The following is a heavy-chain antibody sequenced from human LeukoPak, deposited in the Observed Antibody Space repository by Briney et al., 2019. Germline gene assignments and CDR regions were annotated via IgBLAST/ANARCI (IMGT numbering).Heavy chain of an antibody. V-gene: IGHV4-4*02. CDR1: GDSINSLDL. J-gene: IGHJ4*02. Sequence: SETLSLTCSVSGDSINSLDLWSWVRQPPGKGLEWIGEMCLSGTTHSNPSVKSRVTISIDKSKNQFFLNLSSVTAADTAVYYCAGLVGRYSSGLYYYYFDYWGQGTLVAVSS. CDR3: AGLVGRYSSGLYYYYFDY. CDR2: MCLSGTT. D-gene: IGHD3-22*01.